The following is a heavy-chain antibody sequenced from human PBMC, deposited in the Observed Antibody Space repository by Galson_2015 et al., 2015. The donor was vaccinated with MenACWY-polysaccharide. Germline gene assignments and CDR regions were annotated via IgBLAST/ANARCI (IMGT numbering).Heavy chain of an antibody. J-gene: IGHJ4*02. CDR3: ARAGWPNLDY. V-gene: IGHV3-48*01. CDR1: GFTFSSYS. D-gene: IGHD6-19*01. CDR2: ISSSSNTI. Sequence: SLRLSCAASGFTFSSYSMNWVRQAPGKGLEWVSYISSSSNTIYYADSVKGRLTISRDNAKNSLYLQMNSPRAEDTAVYYCARAGWPNLDYWGQGTLVTVSS.